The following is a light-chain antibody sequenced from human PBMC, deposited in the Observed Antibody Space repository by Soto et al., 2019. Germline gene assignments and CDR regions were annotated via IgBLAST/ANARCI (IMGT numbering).Light chain of an antibody. J-gene: IGKJ1*01. V-gene: IGKV3-11*01. CDR2: DAS. Sequence: EIVLTQSPATLSLSPGESTTISCRAIESISTDLAWYQQKPGQGPRLLIYDASKRATGIPVRFSGSGSGTDFTLTINSLEPEDFVVYYCQQRTKWPPSWTFGQGTKVEIK. CDR3: QQRTKWPPSWT. CDR1: ESISTD.